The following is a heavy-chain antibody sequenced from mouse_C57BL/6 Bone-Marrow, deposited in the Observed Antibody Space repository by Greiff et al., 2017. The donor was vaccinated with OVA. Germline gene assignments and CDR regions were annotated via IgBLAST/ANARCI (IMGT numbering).Heavy chain of an antibody. V-gene: IGHV1-59*01. CDR3: ARGDDCSGKRSMDY. Sequence: QVQLQQPGAELVRPGTSVKLSCKASGYNFTSYCMHWVKQRPGQGLEWIGVIDPSDSYTNYNPKFKGKATLTVDTSSSTAYMQLSSLTSEDSAVYYCARGDDCSGKRSMDYWGQGTTVTVSS. CDR1: GYNFTSYC. J-gene: IGHJ4*01. D-gene: IGHD2-4*01. CDR2: IDPSDSYT.